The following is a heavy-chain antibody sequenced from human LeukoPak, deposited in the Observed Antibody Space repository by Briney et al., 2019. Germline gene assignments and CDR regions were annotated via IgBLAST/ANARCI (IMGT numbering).Heavy chain of an antibody. CDR2: MNPNSGNT. CDR1: GYTFASYD. V-gene: IGHV1-8*01. J-gene: IGHJ4*02. CDR3: ARGGVLRFLEWLPYAYYFDY. Sequence: ASVKVSCKASGYTFASYDINWVRQATGQGLEWMGWMNPNSGNTGYAQKFQGRVTMTRNTSISTAYMELSSLRSEDTAVYYCARGGVLRFLEWLPYAYYFDYWGQGTLVTVSS. D-gene: IGHD3-3*01.